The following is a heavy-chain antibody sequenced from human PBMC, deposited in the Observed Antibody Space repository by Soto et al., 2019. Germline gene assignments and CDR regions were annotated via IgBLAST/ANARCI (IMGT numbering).Heavy chain of an antibody. Sequence: GASVKVSCKVSGYTLTELSMHWVRQAPGKGLEWMGGFDPEDGETIYAQKFQGRVTMTEDTSTDTAYMELSSLRSEDTAVYYCATSSLQKNVNIVATILFYWGQGTLVTVSS. J-gene: IGHJ4*02. CDR1: GYTLTELS. D-gene: IGHD5-12*01. V-gene: IGHV1-24*01. CDR3: ATSSLQKNVNIVATILFY. CDR2: FDPEDGET.